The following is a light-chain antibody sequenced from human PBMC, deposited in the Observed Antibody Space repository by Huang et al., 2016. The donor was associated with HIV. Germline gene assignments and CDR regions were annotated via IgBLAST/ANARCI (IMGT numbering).Light chain of an antibody. J-gene: IGKJ1*01. V-gene: IGKV3-15*01. CDR1: QRVSSS. CDR2: GAF. Sequence: LMTQSPDTLSVSPGERATLSCRASQRVSSSLALYQQKPGQAPRLIIYGAFTRATGVPARFSGSGSGTDFPLTISSLQSEDFAVYFCQQYSNRPPWTFGQGTRVDLK. CDR3: QQYSNRPPWT.